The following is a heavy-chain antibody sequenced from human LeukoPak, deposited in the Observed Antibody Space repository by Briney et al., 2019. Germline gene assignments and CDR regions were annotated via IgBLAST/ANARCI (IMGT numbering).Heavy chain of an antibody. Sequence: ASVKVSCKASGYTFTSYYMHWVRQAPGQGLEWMGIINPSGGSTSYAQKFQGRVTMTRDTSTSTVYMELSSLRSEDTAVYYCARDRCGGDCYSVTAYFNLWGRGTLVTVSS. D-gene: IGHD2-21*02. CDR2: INPSGGST. J-gene: IGHJ2*01. CDR3: ARDRCGGDCYSVTAYFNL. CDR1: GYTFTSYY. V-gene: IGHV1-46*01.